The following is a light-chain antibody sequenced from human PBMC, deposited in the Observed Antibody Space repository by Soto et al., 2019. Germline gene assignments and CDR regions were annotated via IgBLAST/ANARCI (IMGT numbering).Light chain of an antibody. Sequence: QSALTQPPSASGSPGQSVTISCTGTSSDVGAYDFVSWYQQHAGKAPKLMIYEVSNRPSGVSNRFSGSKSGNMASLTISGLQAEDEADYYCSSYTSSSTLDRVFGTGTKLTVL. CDR3: SSYTSSSTLDRV. V-gene: IGLV2-14*01. CDR1: SSDVGAYDF. CDR2: EVS. J-gene: IGLJ1*01.